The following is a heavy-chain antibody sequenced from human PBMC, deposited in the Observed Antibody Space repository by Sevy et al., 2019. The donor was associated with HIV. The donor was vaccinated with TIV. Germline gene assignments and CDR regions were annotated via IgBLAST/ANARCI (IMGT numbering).Heavy chain of an antibody. V-gene: IGHV3-48*01. D-gene: IGHD3-10*01. CDR3: ASPLPFYYGSGSEEFDY. CDR2: ISSSSSTI. Sequence: GGSLRLSCAASGLTFSTYSMNWVRQAPGKGLEWVSYISSSSSTIYYADSVKGRFTISGDKAKNSLYLQMNSLRAEDTAVDYCASPLPFYYGSGSEEFDYWGRGTLVTVSS. J-gene: IGHJ4*02. CDR1: GLTFSTYS.